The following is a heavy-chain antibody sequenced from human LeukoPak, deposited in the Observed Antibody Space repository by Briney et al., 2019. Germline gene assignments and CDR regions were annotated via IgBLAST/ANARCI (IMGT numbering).Heavy chain of an antibody. D-gene: IGHD3-22*01. CDR2: INHIGST. J-gene: IGHJ4*02. CDR1: GGSFSGYY. CDR3: ARGLLVDYDSSGYFDY. Sequence: PSETLSLTCAVYGGSFSGYYWSWIRQPPGKGLEWIGEINHIGSTNYNPSLKSRVTISVDTSKNQFSLKLSSVTAADTAVYYCARGLLVDYDSSGYFDYWGQGTLVTVSS. V-gene: IGHV4-34*01.